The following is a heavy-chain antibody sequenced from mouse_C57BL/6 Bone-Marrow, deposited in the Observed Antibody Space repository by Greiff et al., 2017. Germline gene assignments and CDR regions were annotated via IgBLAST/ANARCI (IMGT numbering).Heavy chain of an antibody. CDR2: ISSGSSTI. CDR3: ARVYYGSSIDY. V-gene: IGHV5-17*01. CDR1: GFTFSDYG. D-gene: IGHD1-1*01. Sequence: EVKLQQSGGGLVKPGGSLKLSCAASGFTFSDYGMHWVRQAPEKGLEWVAYISSGSSTIYYADTVKGRFTISRDNANNTLSLQMTSLRSEDTDMYYCARVYYGSSIDYWGQGTTVTVSS. J-gene: IGHJ2*01.